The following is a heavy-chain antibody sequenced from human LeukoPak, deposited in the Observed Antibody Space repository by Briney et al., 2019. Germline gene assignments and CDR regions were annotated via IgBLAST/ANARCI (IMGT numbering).Heavy chain of an antibody. D-gene: IGHD1-1*01. Sequence: ASVKVSCKASGYTFSSYGFSWVRQAPGQGLEWMGWINAYNGNTNYAQNLQGRVTMTTDTSTSTAYMELRSLRSDDTAVYYCARRQGTTLNFDYWGQGTQVTVSS. V-gene: IGHV1-18*01. CDR3: ARRQGTTLNFDY. CDR1: GYTFSSYG. CDR2: INAYNGNT. J-gene: IGHJ4*02.